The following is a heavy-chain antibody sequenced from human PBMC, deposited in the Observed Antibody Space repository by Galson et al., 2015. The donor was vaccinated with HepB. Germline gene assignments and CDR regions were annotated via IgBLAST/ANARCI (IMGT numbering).Heavy chain of an antibody. CDR3: AKNAGSSWYEYYYYYGMDV. Sequence: SLRLSCAASGFTFSSYGMHWVRQAPGKGLEWVAVISYDGSNKYYADSVKGRFTISRDNSKNTLYLQMNSLRAEDTAVYYCAKNAGSSWYEYYYYYGMDVWGQGTTVTVSS. D-gene: IGHD6-13*01. CDR2: ISYDGSNK. CDR1: GFTFSSYG. V-gene: IGHV3-30*18. J-gene: IGHJ6*02.